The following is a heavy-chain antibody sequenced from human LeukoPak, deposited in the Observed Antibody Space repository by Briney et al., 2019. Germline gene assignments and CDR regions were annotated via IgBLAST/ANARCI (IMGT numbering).Heavy chain of an antibody. V-gene: IGHV4-59*01. CDR2: IYYSGST. CDR3: ASHITGTTVWFDP. CDR1: GGSISSYY. Sequence: PSETLSLTCTVSGGSISSYYWSWIRQPPGKGLEWIGYIYYSGSTNYNPSLKSRVTISVDTSKNQFSLKLSSVTAADTAVYYCASHITGTTVWFDPWGQGTLVTVSS. D-gene: IGHD1-7*01. J-gene: IGHJ5*02.